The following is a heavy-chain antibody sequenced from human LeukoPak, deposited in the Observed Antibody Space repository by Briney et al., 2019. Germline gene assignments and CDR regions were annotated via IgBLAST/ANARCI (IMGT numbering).Heavy chain of an antibody. CDR3: ARRPYSSSWYGIIDY. V-gene: IGHV4-39*01. D-gene: IGHD6-13*01. J-gene: IGHJ4*02. CDR2: IYYSGST. Sequence: PSETLSLTCTVSGGSISSSSYYWGWIRQPPGKGLEWIGSIYYSGSTYYNPSLKSRVTISVDTSKNQFSLKLSSVTAADTAVYYCARRPYSSSWYGIIDYWGQETLVTVSS. CDR1: GGSISSSSYY.